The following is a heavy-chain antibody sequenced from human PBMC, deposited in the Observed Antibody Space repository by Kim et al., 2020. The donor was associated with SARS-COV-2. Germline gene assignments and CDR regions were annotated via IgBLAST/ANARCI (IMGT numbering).Heavy chain of an antibody. V-gene: IGHV4-59*13. Sequence: SETLSLTCTVSGGSISSYYWSWIRQPPGKGLEWIGYIYYSGSTNYNPSLKSRVTISVDTSKNQFSLKLSSVTAADTAVYYCAGGGYSSSWYLGDAFDIWGQGTMVTVSS. D-gene: IGHD6-13*01. J-gene: IGHJ3*02. CDR3: AGGGYSSSWYLGDAFDI. CDR1: GGSISSYY. CDR2: IYYSGST.